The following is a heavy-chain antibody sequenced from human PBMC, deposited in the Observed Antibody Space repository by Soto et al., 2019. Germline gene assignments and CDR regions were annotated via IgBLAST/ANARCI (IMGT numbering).Heavy chain of an antibody. J-gene: IGHJ4*02. CDR3: ARGKLSDYVWGSYRYHFDY. CDR1: GGSFSGYY. CDR2: INHSGST. Sequence: SETLSLTCAVYGGSFSGYYWSWIRQPPGKGLEWIGEINHSGSTNHNPSLKSRVTISVDTSKNQFSLKLSSVTAADTAVYYCARGKLSDYVWGSYRYHFDYWGQGTVVTVSS. D-gene: IGHD3-16*02. V-gene: IGHV4-34*01.